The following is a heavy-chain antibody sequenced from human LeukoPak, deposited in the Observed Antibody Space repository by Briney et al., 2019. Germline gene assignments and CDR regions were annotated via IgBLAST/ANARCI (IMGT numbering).Heavy chain of an antibody. CDR2: IYYSGST. D-gene: IGHD5-12*01. CDR1: TTSMSSLY. J-gene: IGHJ4*02. Sequence: PSESLSLTCTVSTTSMSSLYWGCIRQPAGKVREWSGYIYYSGSTNYSPYLKSRVTISVDTSKNQFSLKLSSVTAADTAVYYCARQGYSAYEILDYWGQGTLVTVSS. CDR3: ARQGYSAYEILDY. V-gene: IGHV4-59*08.